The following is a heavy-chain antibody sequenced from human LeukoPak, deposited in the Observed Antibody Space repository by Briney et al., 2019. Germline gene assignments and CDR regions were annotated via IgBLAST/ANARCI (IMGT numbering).Heavy chain of an antibody. D-gene: IGHD5-12*01. CDR3: ARVVVATTRDLDY. Sequence: ASVKVSCKASGGTFSSYAISWVRQAPGQGLEWMGWISAYNGNTNYAQKLQGRVTMTTDTSTSTAYMELRSLRSDDTAVYYCARVVVATTRDLDYWGQGTLVTVSS. J-gene: IGHJ4*02. V-gene: IGHV1-18*01. CDR1: GGTFSSYA. CDR2: ISAYNGNT.